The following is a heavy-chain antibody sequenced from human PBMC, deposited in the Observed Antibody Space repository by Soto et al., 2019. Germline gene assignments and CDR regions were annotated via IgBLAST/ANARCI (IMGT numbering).Heavy chain of an antibody. CDR1: GYTFTSYG. CDR3: ARDRPPYFGVVIDFEY. V-gene: IGHV1-18*01. J-gene: IGHJ4*02. Sequence: VASVKVSCKASGYTFTSYGISWVRQAPGQGLEWMGWISAYNGNTNYAQKLQGRVTMTTDTSTSTAYMELRSLRSDDTAVYYCARDRPPYFGVVIDFEYWGQGTLVTVSS. CDR2: ISAYNGNT. D-gene: IGHD3-3*01.